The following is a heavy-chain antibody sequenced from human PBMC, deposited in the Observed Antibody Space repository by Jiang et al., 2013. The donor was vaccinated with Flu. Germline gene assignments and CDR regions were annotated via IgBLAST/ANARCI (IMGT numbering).Heavy chain of an antibody. CDR1: GGTFSSYA. CDR3: ARGEGVYSSSWAYYFDY. CDR2: IIPIFGTA. D-gene: IGHD6-13*01. J-gene: IGHJ4*02. Sequence: GAEVKKPGSSVKVSCKASGGTFSSYAISWVRQAPGQGLEWMGGIIPIFGTANYAQKFQGRVTITADESTSTAYMELSSLRSEDAAVYYCARGEGVYSSSWAYYFDYWGQGTLVTVSS. V-gene: IGHV1-69*01.